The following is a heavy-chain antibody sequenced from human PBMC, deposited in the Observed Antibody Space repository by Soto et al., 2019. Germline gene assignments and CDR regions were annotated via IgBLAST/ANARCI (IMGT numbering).Heavy chain of an antibody. V-gene: IGHV4-61*01. CDR2: IYYSGST. Sequence: PSETLSLTCTVSGGSVSSGSYYWSWIRQPPGKGLEWIGYIYYSGSTNYNPSLKSRVTISVDTSKNQFSLKLSSVTAADTAVYYCARRYQAVAHFDYWGQGTLVTVSS. CDR3: ARRYQAVAHFDY. CDR1: GGSVSSGSYY. J-gene: IGHJ4*02. D-gene: IGHD6-19*01.